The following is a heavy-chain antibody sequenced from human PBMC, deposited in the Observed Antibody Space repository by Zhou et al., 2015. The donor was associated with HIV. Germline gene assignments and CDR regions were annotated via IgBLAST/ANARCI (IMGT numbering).Heavy chain of an antibody. J-gene: IGHJ6*02. CDR3: AKAGYNNYWNHYGIDV. Sequence: QVQLVESGGGVVQPGRSLRLSCAASGFTFSKYGMHWVRQAPGKGLEWVAVISNDGNRKYYAESVKGRFTISRDNSRNTLYLQMNRQRAEDTAVYYCAKAGYNNYWNHYGIDVWGQGP. D-gene: IGHD5-24*01. CDR1: GFTFSKYG. CDR2: ISNDGNRK. V-gene: IGHV3-30*18.